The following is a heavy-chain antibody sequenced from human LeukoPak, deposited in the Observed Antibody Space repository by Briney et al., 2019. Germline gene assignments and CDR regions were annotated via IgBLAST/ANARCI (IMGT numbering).Heavy chain of an antibody. CDR1: GFTFSSYW. D-gene: IGHD3-22*01. CDR2: IKQDGSEK. J-gene: IGHJ3*02. V-gene: IGHV3-7*01. CDR3: ARDETYYYDSSGYYHRAFDI. Sequence: PGGSLRLSCAASGFTFSSYWMSWVRQAPGKGLEWVANIKQDGSEKYYVDSVKGRFTISRDNAKNSLYLQMNSLRAEDTAVYYCARDETYYYDSSGYYHRAFDIWGQGTMVTVSS.